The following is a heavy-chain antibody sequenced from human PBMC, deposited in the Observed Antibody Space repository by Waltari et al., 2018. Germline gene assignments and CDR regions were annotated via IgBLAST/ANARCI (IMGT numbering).Heavy chain of an antibody. CDR3: ASHFEDYYYYMDV. CDR1: GFRFHSYT. Sequence: EVQLVESGGGLVTPGESLRLSCVASGFRFHSYTMNWVRQAPGKGLEWVSSIGANGDYIYYADSVRGRFTTSRDNARNSLYLQMTSLRVDDSAIYFCASHFEDYYYYMDVWGKGTTVTVSS. J-gene: IGHJ6*03. V-gene: IGHV3-21*04. CDR2: IGANGDYI.